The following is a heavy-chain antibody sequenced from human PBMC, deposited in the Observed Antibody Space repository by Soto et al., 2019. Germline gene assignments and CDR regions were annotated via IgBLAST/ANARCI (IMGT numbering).Heavy chain of an antibody. CDR2: IYYSGST. Sequence: QVQLQESGPGLVKPSETLSLTCTVSGGSISSHYWSWIRQPPGKGLEWIGYIYYSGSTNYNPSLTSRVTISVDTSKNQFSLKLSSVTAADTAVYYCARVLTSDYGGPAFAIWGQGTMVTVSS. V-gene: IGHV4-59*11. J-gene: IGHJ3*02. D-gene: IGHD4-17*01. CDR3: ARVLTSDYGGPAFAI. CDR1: GGSISSHY.